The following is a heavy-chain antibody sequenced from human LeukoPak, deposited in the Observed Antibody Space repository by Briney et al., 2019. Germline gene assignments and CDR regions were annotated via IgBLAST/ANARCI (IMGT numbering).Heavy chain of an antibody. CDR2: IYYSGST. CDR3: ARGRGYCSGGSCLFDP. Sequence: SETLSLTCTVSGGSISSYYWSWIRQPPGKGLEWIGYIYYSGSTNYNPSLKSRVTISVDTSKNQFSLKLSSVTAADTAVYYCARGRGYCSGGSCLFDPWGQGTLVTVSS. D-gene: IGHD2-15*01. CDR1: GGSISSYY. V-gene: IGHV4-59*01. J-gene: IGHJ5*02.